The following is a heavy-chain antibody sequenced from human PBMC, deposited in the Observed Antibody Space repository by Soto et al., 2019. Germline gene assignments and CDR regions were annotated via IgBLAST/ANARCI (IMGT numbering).Heavy chain of an antibody. Sequence: EVQLVESGGGLLKPGESVRLSYAASGFSFDNAWMNWVRQAPGKGLEWVGRIQSKTYGEATDYAAPVKGRFTISRDDSKNTLYLHMNSLKAEDSAVYYCTSGLIVVVAASRLAGYWCQGTLVTVSS. J-gene: IGHJ4*02. CDR1: GFSFDNAW. V-gene: IGHV3-15*07. CDR2: IQSKTYGEAT. CDR3: TSGLIVVVAASRLAGY. D-gene: IGHD2-21*01.